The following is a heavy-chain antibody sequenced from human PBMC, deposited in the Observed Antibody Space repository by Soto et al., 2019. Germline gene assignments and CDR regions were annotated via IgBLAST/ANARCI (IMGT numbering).Heavy chain of an antibody. CDR3: ARDIVQVTIFVETGGYGMDV. J-gene: IGHJ6*02. CDR1: GYSFAGYW. D-gene: IGHD3-3*01. Sequence: GESLKISCKGSGYSFAGYWITWVRQKPGKGLEWMGRIDPSDSQTYYSPSFRGHVTIAATKSITTVFLQWSSLRASDTAMYYCARDIVQVTIFVETGGYGMDVWGQGTTVTVSS. V-gene: IGHV5-10-1*01. CDR2: IDPSDSQT.